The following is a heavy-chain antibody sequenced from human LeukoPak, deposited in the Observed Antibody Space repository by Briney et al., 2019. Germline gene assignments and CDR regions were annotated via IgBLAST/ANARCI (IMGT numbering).Heavy chain of an antibody. J-gene: IGHJ4*02. V-gene: IGHV4-61*08. CDR2: IYYSGST. CDR3: ARVSIAVAGTFDY. D-gene: IGHD6-19*01. Sequence: ETETLLCTVSVGPERSGGDFWSRIRQPPGKVLEWFGNIYYSGSTNYNPSLKSQVPISVDTSKNQFSLKLRSVTAADTAVYYCARVSIAVAGTFDYWGQGTLVTVSS. CDR1: VGPERSGGDF.